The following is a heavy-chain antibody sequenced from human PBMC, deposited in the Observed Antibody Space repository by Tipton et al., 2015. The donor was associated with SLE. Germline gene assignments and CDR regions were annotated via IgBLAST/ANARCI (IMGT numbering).Heavy chain of an antibody. CDR1: GFTFSSYA. CDR2: IRYDGSYK. CDR3: AREDVQWLAPVDY. J-gene: IGHJ4*02. Sequence: RSLRLSCAASGFTFSSYAMHWVRQAPGKGLEWVAFIRYDGSYKSFADSVKGRFTISRDNAKNSLYLQMNSLRAEDTAVYYCAREDVQWLAPVDYWGQGTLVTVAS. D-gene: IGHD6-19*01. V-gene: IGHV3-33*01.